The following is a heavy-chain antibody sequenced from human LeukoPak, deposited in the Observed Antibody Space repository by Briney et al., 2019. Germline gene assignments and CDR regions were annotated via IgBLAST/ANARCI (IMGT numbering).Heavy chain of an antibody. D-gene: IGHD3-10*01. CDR2: ISSSSSYI. V-gene: IGHV3-21*01. CDR1: GFTFSSYS. J-gene: IGHJ4*02. CDR3: ASSTPPPYYYGSGRLFFDY. Sequence: GGSLRLSCAASGFTFSSYSMNWVRQAPGKGLEWVSSISSSSSYIYYADSVKGRFTISRDNAKNSLYLQMNSLRAEDTAVYYCASSTPPPYYYGSGRLFFDYWGQGTLVTVSS.